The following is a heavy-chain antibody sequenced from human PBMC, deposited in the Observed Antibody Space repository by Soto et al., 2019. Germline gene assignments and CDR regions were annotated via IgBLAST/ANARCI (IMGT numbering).Heavy chain of an antibody. Sequence: QVHLVQPGAEVKKPVSSVKGSFKTSGGTFSSYAISGVRQASGQGRAWMGGIIPIFGTANYAQKFMGRFTITADESTSTAYMELSSLRSEDTAVYYCARDPHFDWLSNYYYYGMDVWGQGTTVTVSS. CDR3: ARDPHFDWLSNYYYYGMDV. J-gene: IGHJ6*02. CDR2: IIPIFGTA. CDR1: GGTFSSYA. V-gene: IGHV1-69*01. D-gene: IGHD3-9*01.